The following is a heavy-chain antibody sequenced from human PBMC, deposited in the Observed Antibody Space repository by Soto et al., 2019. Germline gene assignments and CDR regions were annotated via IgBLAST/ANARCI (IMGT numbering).Heavy chain of an antibody. Sequence: EVLLVESGGALVQPGGSLRLACSVSGSSGSTFTSNWMHWVRRVPGTGLVWVSRINSEGSSATYADTVKGRFTTSRDAAKSTVYLQMNSLRVEDTAVYFCASTTALADFDFWGQGTLVTVSS. D-gene: IGHD1-1*01. CDR2: INSEGSSA. CDR1: GSSGSTFTSNW. CDR3: ASTTALADFDF. V-gene: IGHV3-74*01. J-gene: IGHJ4*02.